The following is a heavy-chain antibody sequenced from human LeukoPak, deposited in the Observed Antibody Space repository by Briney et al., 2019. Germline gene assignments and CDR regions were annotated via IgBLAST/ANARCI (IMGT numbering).Heavy chain of an antibody. CDR3: ARGLQFYDSSGYYRDTERVAFDI. Sequence: NPSETLSLTCTVSGGSISGSSYYWGWIRQPPGKGLEWIGSIYYSGSTYYNPSLKSRVTISVDTSKNQFSLKLNSVTATDTAVYYCARGLQFYDSSGYYRDTERVAFDIWGQGTMVTVSS. J-gene: IGHJ3*02. D-gene: IGHD3-22*01. CDR2: IYYSGST. CDR1: GGSISGSSYY. V-gene: IGHV4-39*01.